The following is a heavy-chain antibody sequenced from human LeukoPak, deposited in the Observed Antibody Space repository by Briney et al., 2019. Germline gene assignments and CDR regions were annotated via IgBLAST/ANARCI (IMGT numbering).Heavy chain of an antibody. J-gene: IGHJ4*02. D-gene: IGHD6-13*01. Sequence: PGGSLRLSCAASGFNFSPYSMNWLRQAPGKGLEWISYIDSSSGTIYYADSVKGRFTISRDNSKNTLYLQMNSLRAEDTAVYYCAKDLLAAFDYWGQGTLVTVSS. CDR3: AKDLLAAFDY. CDR1: GFNFSPYS. CDR2: IDSSSGTI. V-gene: IGHV3-48*01.